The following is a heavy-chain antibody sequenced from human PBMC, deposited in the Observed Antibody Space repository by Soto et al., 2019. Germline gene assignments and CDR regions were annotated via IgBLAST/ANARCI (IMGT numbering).Heavy chain of an antibody. Sequence: SETLSLTCTVSGGSISSYYWSWIRQPPGKGLQWIGYIFYSGSTNYNPSLKSRVTISVDTSKNQFSLKLSSVTAADTAVYYCARRYRGAFDIWGQGTMVTVSS. CDR2: IFYSGST. V-gene: IGHV4-59*08. CDR3: ARRYRGAFDI. CDR1: GGSISSYY. D-gene: IGHD4-4*01. J-gene: IGHJ3*02.